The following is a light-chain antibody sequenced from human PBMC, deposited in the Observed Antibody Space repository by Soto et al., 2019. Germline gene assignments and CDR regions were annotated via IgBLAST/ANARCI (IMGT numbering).Light chain of an antibody. CDR3: QQYNNWPPLT. CDR1: QSVSSN. CDR2: GAS. V-gene: IGKV3-15*01. Sequence: EIVMTQSPATLSVSPGERATLSCRASQSVSSNLAWYQQKPGQAARLLIYGASTRATDIPARFSGSGSGTEFTLTISSLQSEGFAVYYCQQYNNWPPLTFGGGTKVEIK. J-gene: IGKJ4*01.